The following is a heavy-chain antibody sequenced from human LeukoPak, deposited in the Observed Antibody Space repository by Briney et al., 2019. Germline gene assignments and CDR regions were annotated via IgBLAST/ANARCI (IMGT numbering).Heavy chain of an antibody. J-gene: IGHJ4*02. CDR1: GFTFSSYS. Sequence: GGSLRLSCAASGFTFSSYSMNWVRQAPGRGLEWISYISSGSRTIFYADSVKGRFTISRDNAKNSLYLLMNSLRADDTAVYYCARESITGDRDFDYWGQGALITVSS. V-gene: IGHV3-48*01. D-gene: IGHD7-27*01. CDR2: ISSGSRTI. CDR3: ARESITGDRDFDY.